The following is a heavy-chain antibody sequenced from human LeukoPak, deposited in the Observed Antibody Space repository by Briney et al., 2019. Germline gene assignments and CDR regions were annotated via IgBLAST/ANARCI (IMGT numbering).Heavy chain of an antibody. D-gene: IGHD3-10*01. CDR1: GFTFSSYA. V-gene: IGHV3-30*04. J-gene: IGHJ4*02. Sequence: GGSLRLSCAASGFTFSSYAMHWVRQAPGKGLEWVAVISYDGSNKYYADSVRGRFTISRDNSKNTLYLQMNSLRAEDTAVYYCARDSSPYYYGSGSHDYWGQGTLVTVSS. CDR2: ISYDGSNK. CDR3: ARDSSPYYYGSGSHDY.